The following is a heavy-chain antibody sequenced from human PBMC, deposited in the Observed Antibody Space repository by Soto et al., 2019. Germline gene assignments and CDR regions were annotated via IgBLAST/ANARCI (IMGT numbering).Heavy chain of an antibody. CDR3: ARKALAVGGLSYYGMDV. Sequence: QVQLLQSGAEVKKPGASVKVSCKASGDTFTANYIHWVRQAPGQGFEWMGWINPKSGGTKYPQKFQGRVTMTRDTSLSTVYMTLTRLTSDDTAVYYCARKALAVGGLSYYGMDVWGPGTTVTVSS. CDR2: INPKSGGT. D-gene: IGHD6-19*01. CDR1: GDTFTANY. J-gene: IGHJ6*02. V-gene: IGHV1-2*02.